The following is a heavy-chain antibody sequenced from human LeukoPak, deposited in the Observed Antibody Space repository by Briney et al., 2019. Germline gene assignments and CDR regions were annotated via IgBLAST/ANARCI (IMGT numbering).Heavy chain of an antibody. Sequence: ASVKVSCKAPGYTFTGYYMHLVRQAPGQGLEWMGWINPNSGGTNYAQKFQGRVTMTRDTSISTAYMELSRLRSDDTAVYYCARDQVIAADLYYYYGMDVWGQGTTVTVSS. D-gene: IGHD6-25*01. V-gene: IGHV1-2*02. CDR2: INPNSGGT. J-gene: IGHJ6*02. CDR1: GYTFTGYY. CDR3: ARDQVIAADLYYYYGMDV.